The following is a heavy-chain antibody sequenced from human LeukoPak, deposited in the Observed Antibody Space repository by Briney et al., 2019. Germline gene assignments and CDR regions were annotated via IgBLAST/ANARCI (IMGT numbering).Heavy chain of an antibody. CDR1: GGSISSYY. J-gene: IGHJ3*02. V-gene: IGHV4-59*08. D-gene: IGHD3-22*01. Sequence: PSETLSLTCTVSGGSISSYYWSWIRQPPGKGLEWIGYIYYSGSTNYNPSLKSRVTISVDTSKNQFSLKLSSVTAADTAVYYCARRLLYDSSSFDIWGQGTMVTVSS. CDR2: IYYSGST. CDR3: ARRLLYDSSSFDI.